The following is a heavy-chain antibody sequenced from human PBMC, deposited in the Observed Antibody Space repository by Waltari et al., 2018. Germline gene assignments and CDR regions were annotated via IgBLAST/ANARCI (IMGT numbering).Heavy chain of an antibody. V-gene: IGHV3-9*03. D-gene: IGHD6-6*01. J-gene: IGHJ3*02. CDR3: AKGKLADAFDI. Sequence: EVQLVESGGGLVQPGRSLRLSCAASGFTFDDYAMHWVRQAPGKGLEWVSGISWNSGSIGYADSVKGRFTISRDNAKNSLYLQMNSLRAEDMALYYCAKGKLADAFDIWGQGTMVTVSS. CDR2: ISWNSGSI. CDR1: GFTFDDYA.